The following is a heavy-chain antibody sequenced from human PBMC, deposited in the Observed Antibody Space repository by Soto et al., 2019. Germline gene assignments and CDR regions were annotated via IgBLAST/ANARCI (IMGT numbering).Heavy chain of an antibody. CDR1: GYTLTELS. CDR3: ATVLAYYDSSAHLWPFNYAFDI. D-gene: IGHD3-22*01. J-gene: IGHJ3*02. V-gene: IGHV1-24*01. CDR2: FDPEDGET. Sequence: GASVKVSCKVSGYTLTELSMHWVRQAPGKGLEWMGGFDPEDGETIYAQKFQGRVTMTEDTSTDTAYMELSSLRSEDTAVYYCATVLAYYDSSAHLWPFNYAFDIWGQGTMVTVSS.